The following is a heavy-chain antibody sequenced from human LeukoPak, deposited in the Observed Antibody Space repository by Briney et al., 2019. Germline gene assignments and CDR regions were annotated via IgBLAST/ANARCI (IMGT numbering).Heavy chain of an antibody. D-gene: IGHD3-22*01. Sequence: GGSLRLSCAASGFTFSSDAMTWVRQAPGEGLEWVSAITCCDDRTYYADSVKGRFTISSDYSKNSLHLHMNSLRVEDTAIYYCAKGPQLGSGYHPDYWGQGTLVTVSS. CDR3: AKGPQLGSGYHPDY. CDR2: ITCCDDRT. J-gene: IGHJ4*02. V-gene: IGHV3-23*01. CDR1: GFTFSSDA.